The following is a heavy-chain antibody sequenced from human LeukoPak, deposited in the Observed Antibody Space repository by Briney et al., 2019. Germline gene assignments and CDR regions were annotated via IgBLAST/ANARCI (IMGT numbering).Heavy chain of an antibody. CDR2: ISYDGSNK. V-gene: IGHV3-30-3*01. Sequence: GRSLRLSCAASGFTFSSYAMHWVRQAPGKGLEWVAVISYDGSNKYYADSVKGRFTISRDNSKNTLFLQMNSLRAEDTAVYYCARDRTITIFGVDYYYGMDVWGQGTTVTVSS. J-gene: IGHJ6*02. CDR1: GFTFSSYA. D-gene: IGHD3-3*01. CDR3: ARDRTITIFGVDYYYGMDV.